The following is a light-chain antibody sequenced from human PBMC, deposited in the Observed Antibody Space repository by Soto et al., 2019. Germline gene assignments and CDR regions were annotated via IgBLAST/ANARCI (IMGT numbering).Light chain of an antibody. CDR3: SSYAGINTLV. Sequence: QSVLTQPPSASGSPGQSVTISCTGTSSDVGGHNYVSWYQQRPGKAPKLIIYEVTQRPSGVSDRFSGSKSGNTATLTVSGRQAEDEADYHCSSYAGINTLVFGGGTKLTVL. V-gene: IGLV2-8*01. J-gene: IGLJ2*01. CDR2: EVT. CDR1: SSDVGGHNY.